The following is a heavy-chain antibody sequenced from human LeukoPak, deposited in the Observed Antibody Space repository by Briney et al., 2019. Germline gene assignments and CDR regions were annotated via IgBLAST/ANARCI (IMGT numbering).Heavy chain of an antibody. CDR2: IKHDENEF. CDR3: ARATGTLRVSNFRAGREHFYYSIAL. V-gene: IGHV3-7*01. J-gene: IGHJ6*03. CDR1: GFTFSSFW. D-gene: IGHD4-17*01. Sequence: GGSLRLSCAASGFTFSSFWMTWVRQAPGKGLEWLAYIKHDENEFSYGASVKGRFTISRDNANNLLFLTMTRLRGEDTALYYCARATGTLRVSNFRAGREHFYYSIALWGEGTAVTVSS.